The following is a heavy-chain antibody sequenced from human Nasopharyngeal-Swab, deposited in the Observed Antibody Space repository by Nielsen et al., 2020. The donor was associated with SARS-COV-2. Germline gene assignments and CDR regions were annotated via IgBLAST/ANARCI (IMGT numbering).Heavy chain of an antibody. J-gene: IGHJ4*02. CDR2: ISGSGGST. V-gene: IGHV3-23*01. CDR1: GFTFSSYA. Sequence: GESLKISCATSGFTFSSYAMSWVRQAPGKGLEWVPTISGSGGSTYYADSVKGRFTISRDNSKNTLYLQMNSLRAEDTAVYYCAKVSSYFDSSALDYWGQGTLVTVSS. D-gene: IGHD3-22*01. CDR3: AKVSSYFDSSALDY.